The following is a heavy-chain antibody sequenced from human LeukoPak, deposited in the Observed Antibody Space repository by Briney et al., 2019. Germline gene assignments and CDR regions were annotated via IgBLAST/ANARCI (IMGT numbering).Heavy chain of an antibody. CDR1: GGSFSGYY. D-gene: IGHD6-19*01. CDR3: ARSQARLSWFDP. Sequence: SETLSLTCAVYGGSFSGYYWSWIRQPAGKGLEWIGRIYASGDTHYNPSLKSRVTMSVDTSKNHFSLRLSSVTAADTAVYYCARSQARLSWFDPWGQGILVTVSS. CDR2: IYASGDT. V-gene: IGHV4-59*10. J-gene: IGHJ5*02.